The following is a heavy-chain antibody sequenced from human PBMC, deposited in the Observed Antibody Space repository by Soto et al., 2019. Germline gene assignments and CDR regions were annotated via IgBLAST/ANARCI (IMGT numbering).Heavy chain of an antibody. J-gene: IGHJ4*02. Sequence: ASVKVSCKSSGYTFTSYGISWVRQAPGQGLEWMGWISPYNGNTNYAQRFQGRFTMTTDTSTSTAYMELRSLTSDDTATYYCARDDESSSLYRYLDYWGQGTLVTVSS. CDR2: ISPYNGNT. D-gene: IGHD6-13*01. CDR1: GYTFTSYG. CDR3: ARDDESSSLYRYLDY. V-gene: IGHV1-18*01.